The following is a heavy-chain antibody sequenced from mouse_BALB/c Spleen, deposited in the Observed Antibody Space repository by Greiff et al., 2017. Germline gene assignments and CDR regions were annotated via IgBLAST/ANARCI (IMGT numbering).Heavy chain of an antibody. D-gene: IGHD2-4*01. CDR3: ARDPYDYGYAMDY. J-gene: IGHJ4*01. V-gene: IGHV2-9*02. Sequence: VKLMESGPGLVAPSQSLSITCTVSGFSLTSYGVHWVRQPPGKGLEWLGVIWAGGSTNYNSALMSRLSISKDNSKSQVFLKMNSLQTDDTAMYYCARDPYDYGYAMDYWGQGTSVTVSS. CDR1: GFSLTSYG. CDR2: IWAGGST.